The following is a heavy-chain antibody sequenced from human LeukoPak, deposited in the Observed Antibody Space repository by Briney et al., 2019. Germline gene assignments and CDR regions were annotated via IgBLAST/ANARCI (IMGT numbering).Heavy chain of an antibody. V-gene: IGHV1-2*02. Sequence: ASVKVSCKASGQTLTTYGISWVRQAPGQGLEWMGWINPNSGGTNYAQKFQGRVTMTRDTSISTAYMGLSRLRSDDTAVYYCAREKRGVISYGMDVWGQGTTVTVSS. CDR1: GQTLTTYG. CDR2: INPNSGGT. CDR3: AREKRGVISYGMDV. J-gene: IGHJ6*02. D-gene: IGHD3-10*01.